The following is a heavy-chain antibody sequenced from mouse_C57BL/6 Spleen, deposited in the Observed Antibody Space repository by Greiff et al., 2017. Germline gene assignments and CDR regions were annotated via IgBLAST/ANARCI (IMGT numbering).Heavy chain of an antibody. J-gene: IGHJ2*01. CDR2: IYPGDGDT. CDR3: SREITTVVPHFDY. CDR1: GYAFSSYW. D-gene: IGHD1-1*01. V-gene: IGHV1-80*01. Sequence: VQLQQSGAELVKPGASVKISCKASGYAFSSYWMNWVKQRPGKGLEWIGQIYPGDGDTNYNGKFKGKATLTADKSSSTAYMQLSSLTSEDSAVYCCSREITTVVPHFDYWGQGTTLTVSS.